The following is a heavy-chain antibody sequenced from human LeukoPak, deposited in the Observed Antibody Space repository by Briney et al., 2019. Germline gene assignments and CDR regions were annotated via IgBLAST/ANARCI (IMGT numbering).Heavy chain of an antibody. CDR3: ARARYSSSWYDY. Sequence: GGSLRLSCAASGFTVSSNYMSWVRQAPGKGLEWVSVIYSDGSTYYADSVKGRFTTSRDNSKNTLYLQMNSLRAEDTAVYYCARARYSSSWYDYWGQGTLVTVSS. V-gene: IGHV3-53*01. CDR1: GFTVSSNY. J-gene: IGHJ4*02. D-gene: IGHD6-13*01. CDR2: IYSDGST.